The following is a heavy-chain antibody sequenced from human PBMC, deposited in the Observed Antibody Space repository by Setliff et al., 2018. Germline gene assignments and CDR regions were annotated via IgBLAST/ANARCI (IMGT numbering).Heavy chain of an antibody. V-gene: IGHV4-4*08. CDR1: GGSMTDFF. D-gene: IGHD2-15*01. J-gene: IGHJ4*02. Sequence: SETLSLTCSVAGGSMTDFFWHWFRRPPGKGLEWIGYIYTRGGTNYSPSLKSRVTMSVDRSRNQFSLTLSSVSAADMAVYYCARGLNTESWTPLYWSPGTLVTVSS. CDR3: ARGLNTESWTPLY. CDR2: IYTRGGT.